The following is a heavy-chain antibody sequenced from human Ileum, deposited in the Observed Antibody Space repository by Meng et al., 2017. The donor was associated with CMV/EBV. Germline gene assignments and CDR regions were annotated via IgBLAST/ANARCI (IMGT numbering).Heavy chain of an antibody. J-gene: IGHJ4*02. CDR2: LTSDGRTT. Sequence: LRLSCAASGVTFSSYAMHWVRQVPGKGLVWVSRLTSDGRTTYADSVKGRFTISRDDATSTLYLQMNSLRAEDTAVYYCARDGSYNFDYWGQGTLVTVSS. D-gene: IGHD1-26*01. V-gene: IGHV3-74*03. CDR1: GVTFSSYA. CDR3: ARDGSYNFDY.